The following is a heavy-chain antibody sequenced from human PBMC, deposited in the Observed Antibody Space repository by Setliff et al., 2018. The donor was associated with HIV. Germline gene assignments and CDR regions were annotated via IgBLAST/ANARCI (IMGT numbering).Heavy chain of an antibody. CDR2: IYWDDDT. J-gene: IGHJ4*02. CDR3: GHISGTYYVGDYFDY. D-gene: IGHD1-26*01. CDR1: GFSLRTNGVG. V-gene: IGHV2-5*02. Sequence: SGPTLVNPTQTLTLTCTFSGFSLRTNGVGVGWIRQPPGKALERLALIYWDDDTRYNPSLKTRPTITKDTSKNQVVLKMTNMDPVDTATYYGGHISGTYYVGDYFDYGGQGTLVTVS.